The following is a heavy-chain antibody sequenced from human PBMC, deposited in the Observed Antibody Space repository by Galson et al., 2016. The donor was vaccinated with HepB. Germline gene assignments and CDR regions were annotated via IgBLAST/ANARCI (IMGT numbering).Heavy chain of an antibody. CDR2: ILYDGTNK. Sequence: SLRLSCAASGFTFSNYGMHWVRQAPGKGLEWVAVILYDGTNKYYADSVKSRFTISRDNSKNTLYLQMNSLRAEDTAVYFCARTPFSSSSVSLEASHYGMDVWGKGTTVTVSS. CDR3: ARTPFSSSSVSLEASHYGMDV. D-gene: IGHD6-6*01. J-gene: IGHJ6*04. CDR1: GFTFSNYG. V-gene: IGHV3-33*01.